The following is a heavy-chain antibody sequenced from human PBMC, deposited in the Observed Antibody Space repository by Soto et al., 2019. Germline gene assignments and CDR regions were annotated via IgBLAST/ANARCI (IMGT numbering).Heavy chain of an antibody. CDR2: IYYSGST. CDR3: ARWVEKWSSACRSRWFDH. CDR1: GGSISSGGYY. V-gene: IGHV4-31*03. Sequence: SETLSLPCTVSGGSISSGGYYWSWIRQHPGKGLEWIGYIYYSGSTYYNPSLKSRVTISVDTSKNQFSLKLSSVTAADTAVYYCARWVEKWSSACRSRWFDHWGQGTLVTVS. J-gene: IGHJ5*02. D-gene: IGHD2-2*01.